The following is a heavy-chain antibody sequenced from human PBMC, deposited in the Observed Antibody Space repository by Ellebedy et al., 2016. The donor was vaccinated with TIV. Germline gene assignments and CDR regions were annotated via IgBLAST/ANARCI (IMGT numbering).Heavy chain of an antibody. D-gene: IGHD3-10*01. J-gene: IGHJ4*02. Sequence: ASVKVSXKASGYTFTSYGISWVRQAPGQGLEWMGWISAYNGNTNYAQKFQGRVTMTRDTSISTAYMELSRLRSDDTAVYYCARDRRGALIRDYWGQGTLVTVSS. V-gene: IGHV1-18*01. CDR3: ARDRRGALIRDY. CDR1: GYTFTSYG. CDR2: ISAYNGNT.